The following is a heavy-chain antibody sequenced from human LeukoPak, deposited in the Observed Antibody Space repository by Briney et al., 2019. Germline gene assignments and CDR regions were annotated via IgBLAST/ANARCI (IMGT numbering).Heavy chain of an antibody. D-gene: IGHD3-10*01. CDR3: AGDDFGVSGAFDI. CDR1: GYSFNSYW. CDR2: IYPGDSDT. Sequence: GESLKISCKAFGYSFNSYWIGGVRQMPGKGLEWMGIIYPGDSDTRYSPSFQGQVTISADKPISTAYLQWSSLKASDTAMYYCAGDDFGVSGAFDIWGQGTMVTVSS. V-gene: IGHV5-51*04. J-gene: IGHJ3*02.